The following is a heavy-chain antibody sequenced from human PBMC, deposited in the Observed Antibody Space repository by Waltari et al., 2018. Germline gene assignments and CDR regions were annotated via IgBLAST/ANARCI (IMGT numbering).Heavy chain of an antibody. D-gene: IGHD3-10*01. CDR3: ARIGMVRGTTPDY. CDR1: GFTFRSYS. V-gene: IGHV3-74*01. CDR2: INSDGSST. Sequence: EVQLVESGGGLVPPGGSLRLSCSASGFTFRSYSMHWVRQAPGKGLVGVSRINSDGSSTSYADSVKGRFTISRDNAKNTLYLQMNSLRAEDTAVYYCARIGMVRGTTPDYWGQGTLVTVSS. J-gene: IGHJ4*02.